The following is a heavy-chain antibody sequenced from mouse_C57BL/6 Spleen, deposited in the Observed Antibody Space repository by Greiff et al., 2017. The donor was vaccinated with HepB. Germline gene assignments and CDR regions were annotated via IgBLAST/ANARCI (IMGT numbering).Heavy chain of an antibody. Sequence: QVQLKEPGAELVMPGASVKLSCKASGYTFTSYWMHWVKQRPGQGLEWIGEIDPSDSYTNYNQKFKGKSTLTVDKSSSTAYMQLSSLTSEDSAVYYCARRDYDRDYWGQGTTLTVSS. V-gene: IGHV1-69*01. CDR2: IDPSDSYT. J-gene: IGHJ2*01. CDR3: ARRDYDRDY. CDR1: GYTFTSYW. D-gene: IGHD2-4*01.